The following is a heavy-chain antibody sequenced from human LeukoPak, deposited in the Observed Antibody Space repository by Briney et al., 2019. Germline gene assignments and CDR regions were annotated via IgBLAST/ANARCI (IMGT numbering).Heavy chain of an antibody. V-gene: IGHV4-61*01. J-gene: IGHJ4*02. D-gene: IGHD4-17*01. CDR2: MDYSGSN. CDR1: GGSFSGSSYY. Sequence: PSGTLSLTCTVSGGSFSGSSYYWGWLRQPPGMGLEGLGYMDYSGSNNYNPSLKSRVTISVDTSKTQFSLKLSSVSAADTAVYYCARGDDHDYGDLYFDYWGQGTLVTVSS. CDR3: ARGDDHDYGDLYFDY.